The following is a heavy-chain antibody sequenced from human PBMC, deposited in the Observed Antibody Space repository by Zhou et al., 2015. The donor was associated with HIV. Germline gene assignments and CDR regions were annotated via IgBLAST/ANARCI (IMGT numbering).Heavy chain of an antibody. D-gene: IGHD2-15*01. CDR3: AREIVVVVGWFDP. CDR2: INPNSGGT. CDR1: GYTFTGYY. J-gene: IGHJ5*02. V-gene: IGHV1-2*02. Sequence: QVQLVQSGAEVKTPGASIKVSCKASGYTFTGYYMHWVRQAPGQGLEWMGWINPNSGGTNYAQKFQGRVTMTRDTSISTAYMELSRLRSDDTAVYYCAREIVVVVGWFDPWGQGTLVTVSS.